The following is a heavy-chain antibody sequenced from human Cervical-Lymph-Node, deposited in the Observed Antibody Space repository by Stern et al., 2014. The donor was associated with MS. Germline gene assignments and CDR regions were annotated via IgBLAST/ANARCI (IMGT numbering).Heavy chain of an antibody. V-gene: IGHV1-69*01. CDR3: ARGTYYDSSGYLYYFDY. Sequence: VQLLESGAEVKKPGASVTVSCKASGYTFISYYMHWMRQAPGQGLEWMGGIIPIFGTANYAQKFQGRVTITADESTSTAYMELSSLRSEDTAVYYCARGTYYDSSGYLYYFDYWGQGTLVTVSS. J-gene: IGHJ4*02. CDR1: GYTFISYY. D-gene: IGHD3-22*01. CDR2: IIPIFGTA.